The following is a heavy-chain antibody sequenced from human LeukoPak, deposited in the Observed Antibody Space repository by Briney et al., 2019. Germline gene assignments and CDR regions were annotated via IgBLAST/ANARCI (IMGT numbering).Heavy chain of an antibody. CDR1: GGSISNYY. CDR3: ARSGFGELFAPLDY. CDR2: IHYSGIT. J-gene: IGHJ4*02. Sequence: SETLSLTCTVSGGSISNYYWSWIRQPPGKGLEWFGYIHYSGITNYNPSLKSRVTISVDTSKNQFSLNLRSVTAADTAVYYCARSGFGELFAPLDYWGQGTLATVSS. V-gene: IGHV4-59*01. D-gene: IGHD3-10*01.